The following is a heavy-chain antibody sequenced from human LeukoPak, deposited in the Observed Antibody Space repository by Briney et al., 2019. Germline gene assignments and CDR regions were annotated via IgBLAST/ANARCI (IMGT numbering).Heavy chain of an antibody. V-gene: IGHV1-3*01. CDR3: ARDDWNYKFTIQSYYYGMDV. J-gene: IGHJ6*02. Sequence: GASVKVSCKASGYTFTSYAMHWVRQAPGQRLEWMGWINGGNGNTRYSQKLQGRVTITRDTSANTVYMELSSLRSGDTAVYYCARDDWNYKFTIQSYYYGMDVWGQGTTVTVSS. D-gene: IGHD1-7*01. CDR1: GYTFTSYA. CDR2: INGGNGNT.